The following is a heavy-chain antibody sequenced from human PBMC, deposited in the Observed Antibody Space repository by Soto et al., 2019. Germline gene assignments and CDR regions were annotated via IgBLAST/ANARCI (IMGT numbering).Heavy chain of an antibody. Sequence: QVQLVQSGAEVKKPGASVKVSCKASGYTFTSYGISWVRQAPGQGLEWMGWISAYNGNTNTAQKLQGRVTMTTDTSTSTAYMEPRSLRSDDTAVYYCASPVRGYYDILTGSYYFDYWGQGTLVTVSS. CDR1: GYTFTSYG. CDR2: ISAYNGNT. CDR3: ASPVRGYYDILTGSYYFDY. V-gene: IGHV1-18*01. D-gene: IGHD3-9*01. J-gene: IGHJ4*02.